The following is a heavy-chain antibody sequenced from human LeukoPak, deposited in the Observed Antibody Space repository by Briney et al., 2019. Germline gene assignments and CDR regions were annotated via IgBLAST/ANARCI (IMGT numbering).Heavy chain of an antibody. CDR3: ARDGAVAGD. V-gene: IGHV4-39*07. D-gene: IGHD6-19*01. Sequence: PSETLSLTCTVSGGSISSSGYYWGWIRQPPGKGLEWIGSIYYSGSTYYNPSLKSRVTISVDKSKNQFSLKLSSVTAADTAVYYCARDGAVAGDWGQGTLVTVSS. CDR1: GGSISSSGYY. J-gene: IGHJ4*02. CDR2: IYYSGST.